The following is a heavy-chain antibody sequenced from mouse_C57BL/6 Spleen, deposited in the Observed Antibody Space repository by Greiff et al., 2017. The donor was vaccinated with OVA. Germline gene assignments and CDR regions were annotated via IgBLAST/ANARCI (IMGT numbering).Heavy chain of an antibody. CDR1: GYAFSSSW. CDR3: ARAYYSPWYFDV. CDR2: IYPGDGDT. D-gene: IGHD2-12*01. Sequence: VQLQQSGPELVKPGASVKISCKASGYAFSSSWMNWVKQRPGKGLEWIGRIYPGDGDTNYNGKFKGKATLTEDKSSSTAYMLLSSLTSEDSAVYFCARAYYSPWYFDVWGTGTTVTVSS. J-gene: IGHJ1*03. V-gene: IGHV1-82*01.